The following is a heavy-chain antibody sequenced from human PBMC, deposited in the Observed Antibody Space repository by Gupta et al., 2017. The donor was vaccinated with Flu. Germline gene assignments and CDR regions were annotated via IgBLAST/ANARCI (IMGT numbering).Heavy chain of an antibody. D-gene: IGHD2-8*01. CDR1: A. Sequence: AIRWIRQAQGKGLEWVSGISSSDKNTYYIDSVGGRFTISRNNSKNTVYLQINSLRAEDTAVYYCAKTKAQAYWGQGTMVTVS. CDR2: ISSSDKNT. J-gene: IGHJ4*02. V-gene: IGHV3-23*01. CDR3: AKTKAQAY.